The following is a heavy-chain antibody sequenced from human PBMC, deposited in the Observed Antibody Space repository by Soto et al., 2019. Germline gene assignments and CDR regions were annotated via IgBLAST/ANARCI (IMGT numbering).Heavy chain of an antibody. J-gene: IGHJ4*02. D-gene: IGHD3-10*01. V-gene: IGHV3-74*03. CDR3: ARDPLNYGSGFDY. CDR2: INSDGSET. Sequence: GGSLRLSCAASGFSFSNFWMHWVRQDPRKGLVWVSRINSDGSETTYADSVKGRFTISRDNAKNTLFLEMNSLRDDDAAVYYCARDPLNYGSGFDYWGQGTLVTVS. CDR1: GFSFSNFW.